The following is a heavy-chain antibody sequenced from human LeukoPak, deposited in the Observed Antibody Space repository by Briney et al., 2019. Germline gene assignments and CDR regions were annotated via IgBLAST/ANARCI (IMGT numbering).Heavy chain of an antibody. V-gene: IGHV3-20*04. CDR1: GFTFDDYG. CDR2: INWNGGST. Sequence: PGGSLRLSCAASGFTFDDYGMSWVRQAPGKGLEWVSGINWNGGSTVYADSVKGRFTISRDNAKNSLYLQMNSLRAEDTALYYCAKDFVYNWNDLLRPYYFDYWGQGTLVTVSS. D-gene: IGHD1-20*01. J-gene: IGHJ4*02. CDR3: AKDFVYNWNDLLRPYYFDY.